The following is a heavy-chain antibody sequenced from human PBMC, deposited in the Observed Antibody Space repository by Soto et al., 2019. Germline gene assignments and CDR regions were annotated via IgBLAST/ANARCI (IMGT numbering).Heavy chain of an antibody. CDR3: ARVYGDYDYYYGMDV. D-gene: IGHD4-17*01. CDR2: IYYSGST. J-gene: IGHJ6*02. Sequence: PSETLSLTCTVSCGSISNGDYYWSWIRQHPGKGLEWIGYIYYSGSTYYNPSLKSRVTISVDTSKNQFSLKLTSVTAADTAVYYCARVYGDYDYYYGMDVWGQGTTVTVSS. CDR1: CGSISNGDYY. V-gene: IGHV4-31*02.